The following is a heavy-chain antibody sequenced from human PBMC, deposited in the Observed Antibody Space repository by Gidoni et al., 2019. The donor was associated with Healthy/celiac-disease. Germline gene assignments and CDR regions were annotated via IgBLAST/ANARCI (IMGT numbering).Heavy chain of an antibody. V-gene: IGHV3-49*03. J-gene: IGHJ4*02. D-gene: IGHD5-18*01. CDR1: GFTFGDYA. CDR2: IRSKAYGGTT. CDR3: TRVPGDTASGSEGLNFDY. Sequence: EVQLVESGGGLVQPGRSLRLSCTASGFTFGDYAMSWFRQAPGKGLEWVGFIRSKAYGGTTEYAASVKGRFTISRDDSKSIAYLQMNSLKTEDTAVYYCTRVPGDTASGSEGLNFDYWGQGTLVTVSS.